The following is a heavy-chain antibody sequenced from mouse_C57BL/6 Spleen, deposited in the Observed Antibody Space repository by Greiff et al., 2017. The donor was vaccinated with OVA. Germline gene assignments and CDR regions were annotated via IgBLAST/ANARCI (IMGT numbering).Heavy chain of an antibody. CDR3: ARLTTRDAMDY. CDR2: ISSGSSTI. CDR1: GFTFSDYG. J-gene: IGHJ4*01. V-gene: IGHV5-17*01. Sequence: EVHLVESGGGLVKPGGSLKLSCAASGFTFSDYGMHWVRQAPEKGLEWVAYISSGSSTIYYADTVKGRFTISRANAKTTLFLQMTRLRSEDTAMYYCARLTTRDAMDYWGQGTSVTVSS. D-gene: IGHD1-1*01.